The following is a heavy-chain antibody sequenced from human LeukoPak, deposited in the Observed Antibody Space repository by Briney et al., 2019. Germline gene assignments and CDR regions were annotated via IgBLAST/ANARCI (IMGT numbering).Heavy chain of an antibody. V-gene: IGHV3-74*01. D-gene: IGHD6-13*01. Sequence: GGSLRLSCAASGFTFSNYWMHWVRQAPGKGLVWVSRINSDGSSTSYADSVKGRFTISRDNAKNTLYLQMNSLRAEDMALYYCAKDIGIAAAGPFDYWGQGTLVTVSS. J-gene: IGHJ4*02. CDR3: AKDIGIAAAGPFDY. CDR1: GFTFSNYW. CDR2: INSDGSST.